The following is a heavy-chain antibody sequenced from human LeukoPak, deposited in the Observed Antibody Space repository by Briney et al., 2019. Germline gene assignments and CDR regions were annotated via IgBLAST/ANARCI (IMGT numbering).Heavy chain of an antibody. CDR1: GFTFSSYA. D-gene: IGHD6-19*01. J-gene: IGHJ4*02. Sequence: PGRSLRLSCAASGFTFSSYAMHWVRQAPGQGLEWVAVISYDGSNKYYADSVKGRFTISRDNSKNTLHLQMNSLRAEDTAVYYCARAHAQIAVTATGGDYWGQGTLVTVSS. CDR2: ISYDGSNK. V-gene: IGHV3-30-3*01. CDR3: ARAHAQIAVTATGGDY.